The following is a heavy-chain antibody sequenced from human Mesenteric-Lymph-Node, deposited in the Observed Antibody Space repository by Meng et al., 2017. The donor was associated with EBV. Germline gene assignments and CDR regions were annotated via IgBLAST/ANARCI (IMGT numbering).Heavy chain of an antibody. J-gene: IGHJ4*02. D-gene: IGHD1-14*01. CDR2: FNTISGNP. CDR3: ARENPGDYIDY. V-gene: IGHV7-4-1*02. Sequence: QGWLVQYGSGLKKPGASVKVSCKASGYTFTNYAMNWVRQAPGQGLEWVGWFNTISGNPAYGQGFTGRFVFSWDTSVSTAYLQISSLKTEDTAVYYCARENPGDYIDYWGQGTLVTVSS. CDR1: GYTFTNYA.